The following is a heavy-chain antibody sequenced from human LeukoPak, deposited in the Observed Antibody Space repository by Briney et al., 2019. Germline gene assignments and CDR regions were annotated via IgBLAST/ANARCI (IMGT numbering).Heavy chain of an antibody. D-gene: IGHD6-13*01. J-gene: IGHJ4*02. CDR1: GFTLSKYW. CDR2: IKHDEIEK. V-gene: IGHV3-7*01. CDR3: ASSSWDATAY. Sequence: AGGSLRVSCAASGFTLSKYWMSWVRQAPGERLGWVANIKHDEIEKYYVDSVTGRFTISRDNAKNSLYLQMNSLRAEDTGVYYCASSSWDATAYWGQGSLVTVSS.